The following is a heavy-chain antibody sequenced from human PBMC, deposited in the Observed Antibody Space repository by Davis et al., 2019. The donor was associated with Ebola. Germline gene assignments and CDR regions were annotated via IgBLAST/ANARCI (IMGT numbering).Heavy chain of an antibody. CDR1: GFTFNTLP. CDR2: ISGAAVTT. J-gene: IGHJ4*02. CDR3: AKNLWRRIGSAGTSDY. V-gene: IGHV3-23*01. Sequence: PGRSLRLSCAAAGFTFNTLPMSWVRQAPGKGLEWVSGISGAAVTTFYADSVKGRFIISRDNSKNTLYLQMNSLRVEDTAVYYCAKNLWRRIGSAGTSDYWGQGALVTVSS. D-gene: IGHD6-13*01.